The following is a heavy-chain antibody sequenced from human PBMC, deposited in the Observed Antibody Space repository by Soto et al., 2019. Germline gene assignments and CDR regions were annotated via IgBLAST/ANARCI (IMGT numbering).Heavy chain of an antibody. CDR3: AMVDNYVTPTPQDV. CDR1: GYIFVNYG. CDR2: ISPYSGNT. J-gene: IGHJ6*02. D-gene: IGHD3-16*01. Sequence: QVQLVQSGDEVRKPGSSVKVSCKASGYIFVNYGIAWVRQAPGQGLEWMGWISPYSGNTQYASKVQGRLTTTPDTXXRTASRDLGSLTSAATAVYYCAMVDNYVTPTPQDVWGQGTTVTVSS. V-gene: IGHV1-18*01.